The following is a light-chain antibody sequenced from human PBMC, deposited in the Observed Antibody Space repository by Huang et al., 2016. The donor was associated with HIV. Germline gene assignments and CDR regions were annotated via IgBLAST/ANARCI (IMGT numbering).Light chain of an antibody. Sequence: DIVMTQSPDSLAVSLGERATINCKSSQTVLYSSNNKNYLAWYQQKPGQPPKLLIYGACTRESGVPERFSGSGSGTDFTLTISSLQAADVAVYYCHQYYRSPWTFGQGTKVEIK. V-gene: IGKV4-1*01. CDR3: HQYYRSPWT. CDR2: GAC. CDR1: QTVLYSSNNKNY. J-gene: IGKJ1*01.